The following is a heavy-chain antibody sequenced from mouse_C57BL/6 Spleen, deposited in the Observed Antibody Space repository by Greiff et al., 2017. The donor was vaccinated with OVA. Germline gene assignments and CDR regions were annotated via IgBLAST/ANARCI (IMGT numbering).Heavy chain of an antibody. CDR1: GYTFTDYY. J-gene: IGHJ4*01. V-gene: IGHV1-26*01. Sequence: EVQLQQSGPELVKPGASVKISCKASGYTFTDYYMNWVKQSHGKSLEWIGDINPNNGGTSYNQKFKGKATLTVDKSSSTAYMELRSLTSEDSAVYYCARSYDYDRYYYAMDYWGQGTSVTVSS. CDR2: INPNNGGT. CDR3: ARSYDYDRYYYAMDY. D-gene: IGHD2-4*01.